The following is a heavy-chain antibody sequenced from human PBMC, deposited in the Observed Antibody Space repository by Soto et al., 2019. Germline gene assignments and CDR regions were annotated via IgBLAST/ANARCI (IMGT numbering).Heavy chain of an antibody. J-gene: IGHJ4*02. CDR1: GYTFTSYY. V-gene: IGHV1-46*03. CDR3: ARARGSGKESSEFDY. D-gene: IGHD3-10*01. Sequence: GASVKVSCKASGYTFTSYYMHWVRQAPGQGLEWMGIINPSGGSTSYAQKFQGRVTMTRDTSTSTVYMELSSLRSEDTAVYYCARARGSGKESSEFDYWGQGTLVTVSS. CDR2: INPSGGST.